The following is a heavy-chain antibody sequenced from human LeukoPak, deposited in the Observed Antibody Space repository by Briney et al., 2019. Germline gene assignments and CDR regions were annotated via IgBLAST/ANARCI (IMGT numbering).Heavy chain of an antibody. V-gene: IGHV1-2*02. J-gene: IGHJ4*02. D-gene: IGHD5-18*01. CDR3: ARDLAYGYEEFDY. Sequence: ASVKVSCKASGYTFTGYYMHWVRQAPGQGLEWMGWINPNSGGTNYAQKFQGRVTMTRDTSISTAYMELSRLRSDDTAVYYCARDLAYGYEEFDYWGQGTLVTVSS. CDR2: INPNSGGT. CDR1: GYTFTGYY.